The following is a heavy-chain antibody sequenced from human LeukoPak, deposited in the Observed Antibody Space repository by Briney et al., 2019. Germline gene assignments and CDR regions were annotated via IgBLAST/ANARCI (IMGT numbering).Heavy chain of an antibody. CDR3: ARDLTGSYYGSGSYGY. Sequence: ASVKVSCKASGYTFTSYAMNWVRQAPGQGLEWMGWISAYNGNTNYAQKLQGRVTMTTDTSTSTAYMELRSLRSDDTAVYYCARDLTGSYYGSGSYGYWGQGTLVTVSS. J-gene: IGHJ4*02. D-gene: IGHD3-10*01. V-gene: IGHV1-18*01. CDR1: GYTFTSYA. CDR2: ISAYNGNT.